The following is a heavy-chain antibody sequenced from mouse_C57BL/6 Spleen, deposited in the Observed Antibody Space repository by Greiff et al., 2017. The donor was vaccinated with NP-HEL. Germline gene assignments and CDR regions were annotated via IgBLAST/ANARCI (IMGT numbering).Heavy chain of an antibody. CDR3: AREGGYSWNY. CDR1: GFTFSSYA. J-gene: IGHJ2*01. CDR2: ISDGGSYT. Sequence: EVKLEESGGGLVKPGGSLKLSCAASGFTFSSYAMSWVRQTPEKRLEWVATISDGGSYTYYPDNVKGRFTISRDNAKNNLYLQMSHLKSEDTAMYYCAREGGYSWNYWGQGTTLTVSS. D-gene: IGHD2-3*01. V-gene: IGHV5-4*01.